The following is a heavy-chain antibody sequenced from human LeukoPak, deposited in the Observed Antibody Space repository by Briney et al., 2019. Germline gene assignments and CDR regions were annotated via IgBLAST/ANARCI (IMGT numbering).Heavy chain of an antibody. V-gene: IGHV4-39*07. J-gene: IGHJ4*02. CDR2: IYYSGST. D-gene: IGHD3-10*01. CDR1: GGSISSSSYY. Sequence: SETPSLTCTASGGSISSSSYYWGWIRQPPGKGLEWIGSIYYSGSTYYNPSLKSRVTISVDTSKNQFSLKLSSVTAADTAVYYCARVVAGRMDYWGQGTLVTVSS. CDR3: ARVVAGRMDY.